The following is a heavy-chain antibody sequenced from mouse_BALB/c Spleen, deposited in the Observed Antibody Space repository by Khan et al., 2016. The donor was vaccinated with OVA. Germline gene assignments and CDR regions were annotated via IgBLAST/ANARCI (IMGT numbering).Heavy chain of an antibody. V-gene: IGHV1-7*01. CDR3: TRVGNSYVSTVVY. Sequence: QVQLQQSGAELAKPGASVKMSCKASGYSFVNYWIHWVKQRPGQGLEWIGYINPSTDYTEYNQKFKEQATLTADKSFSTAYMQLRSLTSEDSAVXHCTRVGNSYVSTVVYWGHGTTLTVSS. J-gene: IGHJ2*01. D-gene: IGHD1-1*01. CDR1: GYSFVNYW. CDR2: INPSTDYT.